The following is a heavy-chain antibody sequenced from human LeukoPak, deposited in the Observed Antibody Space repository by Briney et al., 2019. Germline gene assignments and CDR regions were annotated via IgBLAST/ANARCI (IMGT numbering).Heavy chain of an antibody. D-gene: IGHD5-18*01. V-gene: IGHV1-18*04. CDR1: GHTFTSYG. J-gene: IGHJ4*02. Sequence: ASVKVSCKASGHTFTSYGISWVRQAPGQGLEWMGWISAYNGNTNYAQKLQGRVTMTTDTSTSTAYMELRSLRSDDTAVYYCARFFGKSDTAMVTPLDYWGQGTLVTVSS. CDR2: ISAYNGNT. CDR3: ARFFGKSDTAMVTPLDY.